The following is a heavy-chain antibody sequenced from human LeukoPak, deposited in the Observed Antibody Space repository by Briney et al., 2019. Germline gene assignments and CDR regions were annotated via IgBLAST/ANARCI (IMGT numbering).Heavy chain of an antibody. CDR2: MNPNSGNT. J-gene: IGHJ4*02. V-gene: IGHV1-8*03. CDR3: ARARSGWDFDY. D-gene: IGHD6-25*01. Sequence: GASVKVSCKASGYTSTSYDINWVRQATGQGLEWMGWMNPNSGNTGYAQKFQGRVTITRNTSISTAYMELSSLRSEDTAVYYCARARSGWDFDYWGQGTLVTVSS. CDR1: GYTSTSYD.